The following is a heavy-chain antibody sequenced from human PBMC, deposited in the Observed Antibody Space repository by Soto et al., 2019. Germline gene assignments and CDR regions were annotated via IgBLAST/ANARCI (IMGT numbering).Heavy chain of an antibody. V-gene: IGHV3-30*18. D-gene: IGHD5-12*01. J-gene: IGHJ6*02. CDR2: ISYDGSNK. Sequence: GGSLRLSCAASGFTFSSYGMHWVRQAPGKGLEWVAVISYDGSNKYYADSVKGRFTISRDNSKNTLYLQMNSLRAEDTAVYYCAKDVDIVATSYYYGMDVWGQGTTVTVSS. CDR3: AKDVDIVATSYYYGMDV. CDR1: GFTFSSYG.